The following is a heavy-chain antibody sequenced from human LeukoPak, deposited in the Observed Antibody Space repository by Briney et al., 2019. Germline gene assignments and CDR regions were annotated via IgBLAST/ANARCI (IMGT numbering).Heavy chain of an antibody. V-gene: IGHV3-21*01. CDR3: ARDREGIAVAGYDY. CDR1: GFTFSSYS. CDR2: ISSSNSYI. Sequence: GGSLRLSCAASGFTFSSYSMNWVRQAPGKGLEWVSSISSSNSYIYYADSVKGRFTISRDNAKNSLYLQMNSLRAEDTAVYYCARDREGIAVAGYDYWGQGTLVTVSS. D-gene: IGHD6-19*01. J-gene: IGHJ4*02.